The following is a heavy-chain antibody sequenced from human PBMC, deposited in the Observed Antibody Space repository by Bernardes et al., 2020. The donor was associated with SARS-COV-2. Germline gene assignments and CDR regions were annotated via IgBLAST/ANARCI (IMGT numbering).Heavy chain of an antibody. CDR3: AKWRLSGYSYGALHD. CDR2: TSGSGGST. J-gene: IGHJ4*01. V-gene: IGHV3-23*01. CDR1: GFTFGSSA. D-gene: IGHD5-18*01. Sequence: GGSLRLSCAASGFTFGSSAMTWVRQAPGKGLDWVSTTSGSGGSTYYAVSVNGRFTMSRDNSKNMVYLQMNSLSADDTAVYYCAKWRLSGYSYGALHDWGHGTRVTGSS.